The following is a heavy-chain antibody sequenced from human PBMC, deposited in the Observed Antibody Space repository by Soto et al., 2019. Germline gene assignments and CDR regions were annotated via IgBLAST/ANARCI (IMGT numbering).Heavy chain of an antibody. CDR1: GGSISSGGYY. Sequence: SLTCTVSGGSISSGGYYWSWIRQHPGKDLEWIGYIYYSGSTYYNPSLKSRVTISVDTSKNQFSLKLSSVTAADTAVYYCAREYINTQRALDYWGQGTLVTVSS. CDR3: AREYINTQRALDY. D-gene: IGHD5-18*01. V-gene: IGHV4-31*03. CDR2: IYYSGST. J-gene: IGHJ4*02.